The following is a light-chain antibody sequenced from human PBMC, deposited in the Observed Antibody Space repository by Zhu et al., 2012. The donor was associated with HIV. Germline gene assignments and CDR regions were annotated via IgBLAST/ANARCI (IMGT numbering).Light chain of an antibody. CDR1: RSVRSF. J-gene: IGKJ4*01. Sequence: IVLTQSPATLSLSPGERATVSCRASRSVRSFLAWYQQKPGQAPRLLIYGAFSRATGIPDRFSGSGSGTDFTLTISRLEPEDFAVYYCQHYTNSVVTFGGGTKVEIK. V-gene: IGKV3-20*01. CDR2: GAF. CDR3: QHYTNSVVT.